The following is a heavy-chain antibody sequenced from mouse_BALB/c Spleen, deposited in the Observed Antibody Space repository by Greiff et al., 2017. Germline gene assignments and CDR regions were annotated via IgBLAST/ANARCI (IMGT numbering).Heavy chain of an antibody. CDR1: GFTFSDYY. J-gene: IGHJ4*01. CDR3: ARDQFTTATGVDY. CDR2: ISDGGSYT. V-gene: IGHV5-4*02. D-gene: IGHD1-2*01. Sequence: EVQLVESGGGLVKPGGSLKLSCAASGFTFSDYYMYWVRQTPEKRLEWVATISDGGSYTYYPDSVKGRFTISRDNAKNNLYLQMSSLKSEDTAMYYCARDQFTTATGVDYWGQGTSVTVSS.